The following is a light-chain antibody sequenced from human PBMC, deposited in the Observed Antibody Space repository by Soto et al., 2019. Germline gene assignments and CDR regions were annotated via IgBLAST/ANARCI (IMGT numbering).Light chain of an antibody. CDR3: QQYNPYSPYT. J-gene: IGKJ2*01. CDR2: KAS. Sequence: DIQMTQFPSTLSASIGDRVTITCRASQKVSSWLAWYQQKPGKAPKLLIYKASTLETGVPSRFSGSGSGTEFTLTISSLQPDDFATYYCQQYNPYSPYTFGQGTRLDIK. CDR1: QKVSSW. V-gene: IGKV1-5*03.